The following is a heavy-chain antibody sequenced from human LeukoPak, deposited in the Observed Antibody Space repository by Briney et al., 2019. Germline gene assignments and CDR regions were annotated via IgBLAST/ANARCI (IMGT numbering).Heavy chain of an antibody. D-gene: IGHD5-12*01. Sequence: SETLSLTCTVSAYSISSGYYWGWIRQPPGKGLEWIGSVYHSGSSYYNPSLKSRVTISVDTSKNQFSLKLSSATAADTAVYYCTRAPLNRVYRGYNLGAVDSWGQGAMVAVSP. V-gene: IGHV4-38-2*02. CDR2: VYHSGSS. CDR1: AYSISSGYY. CDR3: TRAPLNRVYRGYNLGAVDS. J-gene: IGHJ3*02.